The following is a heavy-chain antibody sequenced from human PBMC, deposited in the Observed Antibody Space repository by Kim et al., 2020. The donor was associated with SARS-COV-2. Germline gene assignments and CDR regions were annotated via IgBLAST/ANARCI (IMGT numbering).Heavy chain of an antibody. CDR2: IWYDGSNK. J-gene: IGHJ6*02. CDR1: GFTFSSYG. V-gene: IGHV3-33*01. Sequence: GGSLRLSCAASGFTFSSYGMHWVRQAPGKGLEWVAVIWYDGSNKYYTDSVKGRFTISRDNSKNTLYLQMNSLRAEDTAVYYCARGCSSTSCYYYYYGMDVCGQGTTVTVSS. CDR3: ARGCSSTSCYYYYYGMDV. D-gene: IGHD2-2*01.